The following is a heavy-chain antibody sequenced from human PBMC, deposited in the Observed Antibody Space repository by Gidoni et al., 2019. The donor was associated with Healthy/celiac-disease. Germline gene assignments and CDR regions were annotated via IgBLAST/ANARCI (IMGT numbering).Heavy chain of an antibody. D-gene: IGHD4-17*01. CDR3: AGPFDYGDYFDY. CDR2: ISYDGSNK. J-gene: IGHJ4*02. Sequence: QVQLVESGGGVVQPGRSLRLSCAASGFTFSSYAMHWVRQAPGKGLEWVAVISYDGSNKYYADSVKGRFTISRDNSKNTLYLQMNSLRAEDTAVYYCAGPFDYGDYFDYWGQGTLVTVSS. V-gene: IGHV3-30-3*01. CDR1: GFTFSSYA.